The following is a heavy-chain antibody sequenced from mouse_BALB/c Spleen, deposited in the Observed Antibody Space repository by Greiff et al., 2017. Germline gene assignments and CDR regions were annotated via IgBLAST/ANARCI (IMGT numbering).Heavy chain of an antibody. V-gene: IGHV5-6-5*01. CDR3: AREGYAGTYYAMDY. CDR1: GFTFSSYA. Sequence: DVKLVESGGGLVKPGGSLKLSCAASGFTFSSYAMSWVRQTPEKRLEWVASISSGGSTYYPDSVKGRFTISRDNARNILYLQMSSLRSEDTAMYYCAREGYAGTYYAMDYWGQGTSVTVSS. CDR2: ISSGGST. D-gene: IGHD2-14*01. J-gene: IGHJ4*01.